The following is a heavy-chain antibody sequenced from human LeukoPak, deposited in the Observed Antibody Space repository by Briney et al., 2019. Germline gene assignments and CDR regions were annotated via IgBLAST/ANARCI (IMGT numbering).Heavy chain of an antibody. V-gene: IGHV3-73*01. CDR2: IRSTANGYAT. CDR3: TGNYYGSGSYADFDY. D-gene: IGHD3-10*01. CDR1: GLTFSGSA. J-gene: IGHJ4*02. Sequence: GGSLRLSCAASGLTFSGSALHWVRQASGKGLEWVGRIRSTANGYATAYAASVKGRFTFSRDDSKNTAYLQMDSLKTEDTAVYYCTGNYYGSGSYADFDYWGQGTLVTVSS.